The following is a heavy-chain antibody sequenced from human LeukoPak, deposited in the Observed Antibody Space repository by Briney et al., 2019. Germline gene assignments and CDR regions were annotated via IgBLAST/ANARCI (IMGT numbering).Heavy chain of an antibody. CDR2: IYSSGST. V-gene: IGHV4-59*08. J-gene: IGHJ4*02. D-gene: IGHD6-6*01. CDR3: ARHRYSSSSSYFDY. Sequence: MTSETLSLTCTVSGGSISGYYWSWIRQPPGKGLEWIGYIYSSGSTNYDPSLKCRVTMSVDTSKNQFSLKLGSVTAADTAVYYCARHRYSSSSSYFDYWGQGTLVTVSS. CDR1: GGSISGYY.